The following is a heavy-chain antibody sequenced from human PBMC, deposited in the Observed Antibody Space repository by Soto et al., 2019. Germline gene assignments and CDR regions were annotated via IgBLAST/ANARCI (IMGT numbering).Heavy chain of an antibody. Sequence: SETLSLTCTVSGGSISSSSYYWGWIRQPPGKGLEWIGSIYYSGSTYYNPSLKSRVTISVDTSKNQFSLKLSSVTAADTAVYYFARRYYGSGSYRYYFYGMDIWCQGASVTVFS. CDR3: ARRYYGSGSYRYYFYGMDI. CDR1: GGSISSSSYY. V-gene: IGHV4-39*01. D-gene: IGHD3-10*01. J-gene: IGHJ6*02. CDR2: IYYSGST.